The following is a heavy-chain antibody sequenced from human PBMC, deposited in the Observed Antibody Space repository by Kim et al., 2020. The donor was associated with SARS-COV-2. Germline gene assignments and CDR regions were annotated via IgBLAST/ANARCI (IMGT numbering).Heavy chain of an antibody. J-gene: IGHJ4*02. CDR1: GYTFTSYA. V-gene: IGHV1-3*01. CDR3: ARAYYDFWSGYLRAPNFDY. CDR2: INAGNGNT. Sequence: ASVKVSCKASGYTFTSYAMHWVRQAPGQRLEWMGWINAGNGNTKYSQKFQGRVTITRDTSASTAYMELSSLRSEDTAVYYCARAYYDFWSGYLRAPNFDYWGQGTLVTVSS. D-gene: IGHD3-3*01.